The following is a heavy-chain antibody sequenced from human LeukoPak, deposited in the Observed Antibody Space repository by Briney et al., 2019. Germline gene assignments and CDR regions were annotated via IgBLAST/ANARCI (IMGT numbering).Heavy chain of an antibody. CDR3: ARGRVIWLWLVTGGYNWFDP. V-gene: IGHV1-8*01. J-gene: IGHJ5*02. Sequence: ASVKVSCKASGYTFTSYDINWVRQATGQGLEWMGWMNPNSGNTGYAQKFQGRVIMTRNTSISTAYMELSSLRSEDTAVYYCARGRVIWLWLVTGGYNWFDPWGQGTLVTVFS. CDR1: GYTFTSYD. D-gene: IGHD6-19*01. CDR2: MNPNSGNT.